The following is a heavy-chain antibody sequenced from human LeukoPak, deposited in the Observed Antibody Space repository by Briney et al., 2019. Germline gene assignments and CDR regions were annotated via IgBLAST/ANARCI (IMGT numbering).Heavy chain of an antibody. D-gene: IGHD3-10*01. Sequence: PGGSLRLSCAASGFTFSDYYMSSIRQAPGKGLEWVSYISSSGSTIYYADSVKGRFTISRDNAKNSLYLQMNSLRAEDTAVYYCARGDPGYYGSGSYYNHLDDAFDIWGQGTMVTVSS. CDR3: ARGDPGYYGSGSYYNHLDDAFDI. J-gene: IGHJ3*02. CDR1: GFTFSDYY. V-gene: IGHV3-11*04. CDR2: ISSSGSTI.